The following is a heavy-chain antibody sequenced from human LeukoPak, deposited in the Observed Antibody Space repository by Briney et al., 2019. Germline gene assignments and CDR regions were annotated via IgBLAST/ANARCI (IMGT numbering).Heavy chain of an antibody. Sequence: GGSLRLSCAASGFTFSSYAMSWVRQAPGKGLEWVSAISGSGSSTYYADSVKGRFTISRDNSKNTLYLQMNSLRAEDTAVYYCAKVYCGGDCYSGPFDYWGQGTLVTVSS. CDR2: ISGSGSST. CDR1: GFTFSSYA. CDR3: AKVYCGGDCYSGPFDY. D-gene: IGHD2-21*02. J-gene: IGHJ4*02. V-gene: IGHV3-23*01.